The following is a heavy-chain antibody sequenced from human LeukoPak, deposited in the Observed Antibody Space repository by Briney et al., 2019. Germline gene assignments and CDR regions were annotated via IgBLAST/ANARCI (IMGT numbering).Heavy chain of an antibody. Sequence: PGGSLRLSCAASGFTFSDHYMDWVRQAPGKGLEWVGRIKNQINSYTTEYAASVKGRFTISRDDSENSLYLQMNSLSTEDTAVYYCARAQIVDGYNNAYFHYWGQGTLVTVSS. CDR2: IKNQINSYTT. D-gene: IGHD5-24*01. V-gene: IGHV3-72*01. CDR1: GFTFSDHY. CDR3: ARAQIVDGYNNAYFHY. J-gene: IGHJ4*02.